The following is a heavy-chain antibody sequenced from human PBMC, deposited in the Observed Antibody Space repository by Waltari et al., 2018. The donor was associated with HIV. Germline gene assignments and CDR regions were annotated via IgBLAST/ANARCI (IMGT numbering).Heavy chain of an antibody. J-gene: IGHJ5*02. CDR1: GFSFSDYA. D-gene: IGHD1-26*01. V-gene: IGHV3-30*01. CDR3: ATNSGSYRQGWFGP. Sequence: QVQLVESGGGVVPPGTSLTLSWAASGFSFSDYAMHWVRQPPGKGLEWVASVIYDGSNEDYADSVTGRFTVSRDNSKNTLYLQMDSLRPEDTAVYYCATNSGSYRQGWFGPWGQGTQVTVSS. CDR2: VIYDGSNE.